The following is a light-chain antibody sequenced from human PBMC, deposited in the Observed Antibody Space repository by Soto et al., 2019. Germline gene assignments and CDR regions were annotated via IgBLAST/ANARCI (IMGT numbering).Light chain of an antibody. CDR2: DAS. J-gene: IGKJ3*01. V-gene: IGKV3-11*01. Sequence: EIVLTQSPATLSMSPGERATLSCRASQSVSNYLAWYQQKPGQAPRLLIYDASSRAAGTPARFSGSGSGTDFTLTISSLEPEDFAVYFCQQRINWPLFTFGPGTKVHIK. CDR3: QQRINWPLFT. CDR1: QSVSNY.